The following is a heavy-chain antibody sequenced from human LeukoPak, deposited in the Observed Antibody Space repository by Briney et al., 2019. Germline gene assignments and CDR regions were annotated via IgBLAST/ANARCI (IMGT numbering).Heavy chain of an antibody. Sequence: SETLSLTCTVSGYSISSGYYWGWIRQPPGMGLEWIGSFYHSGTTYYNPSLKSRVTMSVDTSKNQFSLKLSSVTAADTAVYYCAREWRVATTHFDYWGQGTLVTVSS. CDR2: FYHSGTT. D-gene: IGHD5-24*01. J-gene: IGHJ4*02. CDR1: GYSISSGYY. V-gene: IGHV4-38-2*02. CDR3: AREWRVATTHFDY.